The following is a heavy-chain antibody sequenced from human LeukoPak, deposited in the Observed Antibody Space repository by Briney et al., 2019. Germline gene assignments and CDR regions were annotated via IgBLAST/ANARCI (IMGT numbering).Heavy chain of an antibody. J-gene: IGHJ3*01. V-gene: IGHV3-23*01. D-gene: IGHD3-10*01. CDR1: GFSFSSYA. CDR2: VSGSGTDT. CDR3: AKRKFYGSGSVFVSHAFDF. Sequence: PGGSLRLSCAASGFSFSSYAMSWVRQTPGKGLDWVSAVSGSGTDTFYDNSVKGRFTISRDNSKNTLYLQMNNLRAEDTAIYYCAKRKFYGSGSVFVSHAFDFWGQGTTVTVSS.